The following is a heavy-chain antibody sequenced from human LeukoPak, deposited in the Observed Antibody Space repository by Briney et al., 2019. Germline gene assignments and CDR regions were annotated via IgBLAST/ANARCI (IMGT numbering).Heavy chain of an antibody. CDR2: INPSGGST. D-gene: IGHD6-13*01. V-gene: IGHV1-46*01. CDR3: AREKAAAGDY. J-gene: IGHJ4*02. Sequence: ASVKVSCKASGYTFTSYYMHWVRQAPGQGLEWMGIINPSGGSTSCAQKFQGRITMTRDTSTSTVYMELSSLGSEDTAAYYCAREKAAAGDYWGQGTLVTVSS. CDR1: GYTFTSYY.